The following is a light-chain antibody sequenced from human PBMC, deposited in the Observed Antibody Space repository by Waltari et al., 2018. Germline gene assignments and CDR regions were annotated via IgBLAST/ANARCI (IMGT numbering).Light chain of an antibody. V-gene: IGLV1-44*01. J-gene: IGLJ2*01. CDR1: RPVLGRHS. Sequence: VLTQPPSVSGTPRPRVPISCSGGRPVLGRHSLYWYHQVPGTAPKLLTYTNNQRPSGVPDRFSGSKSGTSASLAISGLQSEDEADYYCATWDDSLNGLFGGGTRLTVL. CDR2: TNN. CDR3: ATWDDSLNGL.